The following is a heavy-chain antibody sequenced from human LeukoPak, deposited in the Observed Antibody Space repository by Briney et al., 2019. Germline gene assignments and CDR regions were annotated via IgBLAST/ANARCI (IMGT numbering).Heavy chain of an antibody. CDR3: AREGRDSSSWYEVG. V-gene: IGHV4-4*02. Sequence: GSLRLSCAASGFTFSSYGMHWVRQPPGKGLEWIGEIYHSGSTNYNPSLKSRVTISVDKSKNQFSLKLSSVTAADTAVYYCAREGRDSSSWYEVGWGQGTLVTVSS. CDR1: GFTFSSYG. D-gene: IGHD6-13*01. J-gene: IGHJ4*02. CDR2: IYHSGST.